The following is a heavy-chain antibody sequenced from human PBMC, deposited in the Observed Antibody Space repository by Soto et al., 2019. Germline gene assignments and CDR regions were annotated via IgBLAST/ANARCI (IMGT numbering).Heavy chain of an antibody. CDR3: ARKVAGSI. Sequence: EMHLLESGGGLVQPGGSLRLSCAASGFTVSSFPMTWVRQALGKGLEWVSSISSSGDDSFYADSVKGRFTISRDSSKNMLFLQLSSLRAEDTAVYYCARKVAGSIWGQGTLVTVSS. J-gene: IGHJ4*02. CDR1: GFTVSSFP. V-gene: IGHV3-23*01. CDR2: ISSSGDDS. D-gene: IGHD6-19*01.